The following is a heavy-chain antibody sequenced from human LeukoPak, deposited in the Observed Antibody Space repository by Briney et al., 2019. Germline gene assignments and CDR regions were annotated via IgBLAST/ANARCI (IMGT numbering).Heavy chain of an antibody. Sequence: ASVKVSCKASGYTFTSHGISWVRQAPGQGLEWMGWISAYNGNTNYAQKLQGRVTMTTDTSTSTAYMELRSLRSDDTAVYYCASSDSSGYYYLPFDYWGQGTLVTVSS. CDR3: ASSDSSGYYYLPFDY. J-gene: IGHJ4*02. CDR1: GYTFTSHG. V-gene: IGHV1-18*01. CDR2: ISAYNGNT. D-gene: IGHD3-22*01.